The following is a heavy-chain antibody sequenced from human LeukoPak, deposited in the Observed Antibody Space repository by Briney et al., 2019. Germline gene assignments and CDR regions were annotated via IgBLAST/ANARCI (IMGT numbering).Heavy chain of an antibody. D-gene: IGHD3-10*01. J-gene: IGHJ5*02. CDR2: ISYDGSNK. Sequence: GGSLRLSCAASGFTFSSYAMHWVRQAPGKGLEWVAVISYDGSNKYYADSVKGRFTISRDNSKNTLYLQMNSLRAEDTAVYYCARDGSRGYWFDPWGQGTLVTVSS. V-gene: IGHV3-30-3*01. CDR1: GFTFSSYA. CDR3: ARDGSRGYWFDP.